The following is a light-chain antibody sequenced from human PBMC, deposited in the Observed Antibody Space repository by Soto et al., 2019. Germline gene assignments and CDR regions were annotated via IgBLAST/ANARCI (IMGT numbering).Light chain of an antibody. J-gene: IGKJ1*01. CDR3: QQSYSTPPRT. V-gene: IGKV1-39*01. CDR2: AAS. Sequence: DIQMTQSPSSLSASVEDRVTITCRASQSISSHLNWYQQKPGKAPKLLIFAASSLQSGVPSRFSGSRSGPDFTLTINSLQPEDFATYYCQQSYSTPPRTFGQGTKVDIK. CDR1: QSISSH.